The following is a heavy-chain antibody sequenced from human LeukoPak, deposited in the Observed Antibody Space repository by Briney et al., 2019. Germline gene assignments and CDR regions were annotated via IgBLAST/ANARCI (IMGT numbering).Heavy chain of an antibody. D-gene: IGHD3-3*01. V-gene: IGHV4-34*01. CDR1: GGSFSGYY. J-gene: IGHJ5*02. Sequence: PSETLSLTCAVYGGSFSGYYWSWIRQPPGKALEWIGEINHSGGTNYNPSLKSRVTISVDTSKNQFSLKLSSVTAADTAVYYCARGGYDFWSGDWFDPWGQGTLVTVSS. CDR3: ARGGYDFWSGDWFDP. CDR2: INHSGGT.